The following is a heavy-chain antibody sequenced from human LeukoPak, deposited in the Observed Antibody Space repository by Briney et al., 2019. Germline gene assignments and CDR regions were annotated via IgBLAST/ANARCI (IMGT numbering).Heavy chain of an antibody. Sequence: QPGGPLRLSCAASGFTFDDYAMHWVRQAPGKGLEWVSGISWNSGSIGYADSVKGRFTISRDNAKNSLYLQMNSLRAEDTAVYYCARVVGSSWDFDYWGQGTLVTVSS. V-gene: IGHV3-9*01. D-gene: IGHD6-13*01. CDR1: GFTFDDYA. CDR3: ARVVGSSWDFDY. CDR2: ISWNSGSI. J-gene: IGHJ4*02.